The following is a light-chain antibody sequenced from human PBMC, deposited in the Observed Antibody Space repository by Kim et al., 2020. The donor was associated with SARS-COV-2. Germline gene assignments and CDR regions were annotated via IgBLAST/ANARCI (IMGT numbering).Light chain of an antibody. V-gene: IGKV3-15*01. CDR1: QSVSTN. Sequence: EIVMTQSPATLSVSPGERVTLSCRASQSVSTNLAWYQQKPGQAPMILIYDASTRATDIPARFSGSGSGTEFTLTISSLQSEDSAFYYCQQYYNWPPMYTFGQGTKLEI. CDR3: QQYYNWPPMYT. CDR2: DAS. J-gene: IGKJ2*01.